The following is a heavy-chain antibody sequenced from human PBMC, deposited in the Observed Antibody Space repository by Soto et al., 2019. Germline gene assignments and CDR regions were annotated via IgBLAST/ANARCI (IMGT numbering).Heavy chain of an antibody. V-gene: IGHV3-11*06. CDR2: ISSSSSYT. CDR3: ASSGGWFGELFDY. D-gene: IGHD3-10*01. Sequence: GGSLRLSCAASGFTFSDYYMSWIRQAPGMGLEWVSYISSSSSYTNYADSVKGRFTISRDSAKNSLYLQMNSLRAEDTAVYYCASSGGWFGELFDYWGQGTLVTVSS. CDR1: GFTFSDYY. J-gene: IGHJ4*02.